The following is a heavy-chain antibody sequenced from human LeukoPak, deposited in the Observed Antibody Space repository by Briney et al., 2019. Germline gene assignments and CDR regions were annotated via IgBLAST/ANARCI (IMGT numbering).Heavy chain of an antibody. CDR2: INPNSGGT. J-gene: IGHJ3*02. V-gene: IGHV1-2*02. Sequence: ASVKVSCKASGYTFTSYGISWVRQAPGQGLEWMGWINPNSGGTNYAQKFQGRVTMTRDTSISTAYMELSRLRSDDTAVYYCARDGYSSGPDAFDIWGQGTMVTVSS. CDR1: GYTFTSYG. CDR3: ARDGYSSGPDAFDI. D-gene: IGHD6-19*01.